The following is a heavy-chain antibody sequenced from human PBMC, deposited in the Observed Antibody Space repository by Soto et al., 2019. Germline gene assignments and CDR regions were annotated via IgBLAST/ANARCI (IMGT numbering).Heavy chain of an antibody. D-gene: IGHD3-10*01. CDR2: INSGSNDI. CDR1: GFTFGRYI. J-gene: IGHJ6*03. Sequence: EVQLVESGGGLVKPGGSLRLSCAASGFTFGRYIMNWVRQARGRGLEWVSSINSGSNDIHYADSVKGRFTISRDNAKNSLYLQMISLRAEDTAVYYCSKRLWFGEFLQPPDYYMDVWGKGTTVTVSS. V-gene: IGHV3-21*02. CDR3: SKRLWFGEFLQPPDYYMDV.